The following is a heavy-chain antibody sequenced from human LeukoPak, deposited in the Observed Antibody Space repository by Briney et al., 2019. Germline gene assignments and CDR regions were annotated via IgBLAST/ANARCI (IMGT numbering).Heavy chain of an antibody. J-gene: IGHJ4*02. CDR3: ARDNGWGYYDSSGYPDY. V-gene: IGHV1-46*01. Sequence: ASVKVSCKASVYTFIQYLFHWVRQAPGQGVEGMGIVNPSGGYTSYAQKFQGRVTMISDTSTSTVYMDLSSLISEDTAVYYCARDNGWGYYDSSGYPDYWGQGTLVTVSS. CDR1: VYTFIQYL. CDR2: VNPSGGYT. D-gene: IGHD3-22*01.